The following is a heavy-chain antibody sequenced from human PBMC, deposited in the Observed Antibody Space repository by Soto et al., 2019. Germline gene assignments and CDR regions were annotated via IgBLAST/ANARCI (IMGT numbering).Heavy chain of an antibody. D-gene: IGHD3-10*01. CDR2: ISGGGDTT. J-gene: IGHJ4*02. V-gene: IGHV3-23*01. CDR3: AKGRGGSGSLTPRVDF. CDR1: GFTFNNYA. Sequence: EVQLLESGGGLVQPGGSLRLSCAASGFTFNNYAMTWVRQAPGKGLEWASAISGGGDTTSFADSVKGRFTVSRDGSKNTLYLEMSSLRAEDPALYYCAKGRGGSGSLTPRVDFWGQGTLVTVSS.